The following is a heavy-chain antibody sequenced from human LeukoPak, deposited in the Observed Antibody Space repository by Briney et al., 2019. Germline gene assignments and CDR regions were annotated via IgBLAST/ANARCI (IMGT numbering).Heavy chain of an antibody. V-gene: IGHV3-30-3*01. D-gene: IGHD3-10*01. J-gene: IGHJ5*02. CDR3: AREGFYGSGSRNWFDP. Sequence: GGSLRLSCAASGFTFSSYAMHWVRRAPGKGLEWVAVISYDGSNKYYADSEKGRSTISRDNSKNTLYLQMDSLRAEDTAVYYCAREGFYGSGSRNWFDPWGQGTLVTVSS. CDR1: GFTFSSYA. CDR2: ISYDGSNK.